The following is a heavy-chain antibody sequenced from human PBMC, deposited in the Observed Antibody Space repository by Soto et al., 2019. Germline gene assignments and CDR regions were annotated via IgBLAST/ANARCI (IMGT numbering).Heavy chain of an antibody. CDR2: INPSGGST. Sequence: VSVKVSCKASGYTFTSYYMHWVRQAPGQGPEWMGIINPSGGSTSYAQKFQGRVTMTRDTSTSTVYMDLSSLRSEDTAVYYCAREVERGYSYGSLEYWGQGTLVTVSS. J-gene: IGHJ4*02. CDR1: GYTFTSYY. CDR3: AREVERGYSYGSLEY. V-gene: IGHV1-46*01. D-gene: IGHD5-18*01.